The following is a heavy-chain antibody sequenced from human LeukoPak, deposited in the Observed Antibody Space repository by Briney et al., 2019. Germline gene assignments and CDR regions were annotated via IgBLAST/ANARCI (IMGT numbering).Heavy chain of an antibody. V-gene: IGHV3-20*04. Sequence: GGSLRLSCAASGFTLSSYAMSWVRQAPGKGLEWVSGINWHGDSTGYADSVKGRFTISRDNAKNSLYLQMNSLRAEDTALYYCARGVGPTVTFFDYWGQGTLVTVSS. CDR3: ARGVGPTVTFFDY. J-gene: IGHJ4*02. D-gene: IGHD4-17*01. CDR1: GFTLSSYA. CDR2: INWHGDST.